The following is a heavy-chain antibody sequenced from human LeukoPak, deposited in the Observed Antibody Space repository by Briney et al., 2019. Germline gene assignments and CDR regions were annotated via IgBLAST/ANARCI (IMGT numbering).Heavy chain of an antibody. CDR3: AKETVDTAMANYYYYYMDV. CDR2: IWYDGSNK. V-gene: IGHV3-33*06. J-gene: IGHJ6*03. CDR1: GFTLSSYG. Sequence: GGSLRLSCAASGFTLSSYGMHWVRQAPGKGLEWVAVIWYDGSNKYYADSVKGRFTISRENSKNTLYLQMNSLRAEDTAVYYCAKETVDTAMANYYYYYMDVWGKGTTVTVSS. D-gene: IGHD5-18*01.